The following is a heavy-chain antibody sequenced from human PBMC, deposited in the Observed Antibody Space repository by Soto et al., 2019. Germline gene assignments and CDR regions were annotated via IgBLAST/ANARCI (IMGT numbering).Heavy chain of an antibody. CDR1: GFTFGSYW. Sequence: LRLSCVASGFTFGSYWMSWVRQAPGKGLEWVANIKQDGSEKYYVDSVKGRFTISRDNAKDSLFLDMNSLRAEDTAVYYCARTGYCGISSCYWHDTYSDLWGQGTLVTVSS. CDR2: IKQDGSEK. CDR3: ARTGYCGISSCYWHDTYSDL. J-gene: IGHJ5*02. D-gene: IGHD2-15*01. V-gene: IGHV3-7*01.